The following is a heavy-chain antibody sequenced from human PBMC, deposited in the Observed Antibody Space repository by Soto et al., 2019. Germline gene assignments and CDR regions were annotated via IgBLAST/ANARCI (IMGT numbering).Heavy chain of an antibody. V-gene: IGHV3-11*01. D-gene: IGHD6-13*01. Sequence: GGSLRLSCAASGFPFSDYYMNLIRQAPGKGLEWVSCISGSGSTIYYADSVKGRFTIYRDNAKNSLYLQMNSLRAEDTAVYYCERAHPSWYGVDYHYGMDVWAQGTTVTVSS. J-gene: IGHJ6*02. CDR2: ISGSGSTI. CDR3: ERAHPSWYGVDYHYGMDV. CDR1: GFPFSDYY.